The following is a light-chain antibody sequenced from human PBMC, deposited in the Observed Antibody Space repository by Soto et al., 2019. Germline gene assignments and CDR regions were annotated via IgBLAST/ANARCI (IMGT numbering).Light chain of an antibody. Sequence: DIVMTQSPDSLAVSLGERATINCKFSQDILYSSNNKNYLAWYQQRPGQPPKLLIYWASTRESGVPDRFSGSGSGTDFTLTISSLQAEDVAIYYCQQYYSTLYTFGQGTKLEIK. CDR1: QDILYSSNNKNY. CDR2: WAS. CDR3: QQYYSTLYT. V-gene: IGKV4-1*01. J-gene: IGKJ2*01.